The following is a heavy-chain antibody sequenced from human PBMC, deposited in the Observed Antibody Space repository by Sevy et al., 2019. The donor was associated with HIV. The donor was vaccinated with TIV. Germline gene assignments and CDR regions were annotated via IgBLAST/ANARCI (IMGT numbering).Heavy chain of an antibody. J-gene: IGHJ4*02. V-gene: IGHV4-59*08. CDR2: IYYNGHI. CDR1: GGSITSLY. D-gene: IGHD1-26*01. Sequence: SETLSLTCTVSGGSITSLYWNWIRQPPGKGLEWIANIYYNGHINGVTLSLDTSKNQFSLRLSSVTAADTAMYYCAGENAWGRGYSWGQGTLVTVSS. CDR3: AGENAWGRGYS.